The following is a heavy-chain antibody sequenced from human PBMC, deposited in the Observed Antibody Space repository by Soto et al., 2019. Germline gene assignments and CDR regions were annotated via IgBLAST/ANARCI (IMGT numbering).Heavy chain of an antibody. J-gene: IGHJ1*01. D-gene: IGHD2-15*01. CDR2: IYHSGST. CDR1: GDSISSGGYY. V-gene: IGHV4-31*03. Sequence: QVQLQESGPGLVKPSQTLSLTCTVSGDSISSGGYYWSWIRQHPGKGLEWIGYIYHSGSTYYNPSLKSRVTISVDTSKNQFSLKLSSVTAADTAVYFCAGGFDWGGGSCYSPEYFQHWGQGTLVTVSS. CDR3: AGGFDWGGGSCYSPEYFQH.